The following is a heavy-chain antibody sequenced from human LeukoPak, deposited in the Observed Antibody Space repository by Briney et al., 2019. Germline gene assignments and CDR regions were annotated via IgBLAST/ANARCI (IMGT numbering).Heavy chain of an antibody. D-gene: IGHD4-17*01. CDR3: ANYGDYTDAFDI. V-gene: IGHV4-30-4*01. CDR1: GGSISSGDYY. CDR2: IYYSGST. Sequence: PSQTLSLTCTVSGGSISSGDYYWSWIRQPPGKGLEWIGYIYYSGSTYYNPSLKSRVTISVDTSKNQFSLKLSSVTAADTAVYYCANYGDYTDAFDIWGQGTMVTVSS. J-gene: IGHJ3*02.